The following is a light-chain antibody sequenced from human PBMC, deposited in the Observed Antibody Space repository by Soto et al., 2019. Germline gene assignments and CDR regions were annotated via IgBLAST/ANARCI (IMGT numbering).Light chain of an antibody. J-gene: IGLJ2*01. CDR2: SNN. CDR3: AAWDDSLNGPV. CDR1: SSNIGSNT. V-gene: IGLV1-44*01. Sequence: QSVLTQPPSASGTPGQRVTISCSGSSSNIGSNTVNWYQQLPGTAPKLLIYSNNQRPSGVPARFSGSKSGTSASLAISGLQCEDEADYYCAAWDDSLNGPVFGGWTKLTVL.